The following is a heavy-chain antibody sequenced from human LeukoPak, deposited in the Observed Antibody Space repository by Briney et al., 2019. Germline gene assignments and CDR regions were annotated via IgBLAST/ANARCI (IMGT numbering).Heavy chain of an antibody. CDR1: GGSISSGDYY. CDR2: IYYSGST. J-gene: IGHJ6*02. Sequence: SQTLSLTCTVSGGSISSGDYYWSWIRQPPGKGLEWIGYIYYSGSTYYNPSLKSRVTISVDTSKNQFSLKLSSVTAADTAVYYCAREGLGVRGVIGLYYYGMDVWGQGTTVTVSS. D-gene: IGHD3-10*01. CDR3: AREGLGVRGVIGLYYYGMDV. V-gene: IGHV4-30-4*01.